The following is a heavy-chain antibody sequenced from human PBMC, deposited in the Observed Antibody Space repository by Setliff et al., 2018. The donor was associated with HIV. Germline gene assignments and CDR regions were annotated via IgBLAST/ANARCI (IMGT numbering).Heavy chain of an antibody. CDR3: ARSRAAGFDY. J-gene: IGHJ4*02. CDR2: ISHDGSNK. D-gene: IGHD6-13*01. CDR1: GFTFSSFA. V-gene: IGHV3-30*04. Sequence: PGGSLRLSCAASGFTFSSFAMHWVRQAPGKGLEGVAVISHDGSNKYYANSVKGRFTISRDNSKNTLYLQMNSLRAEDTAVYYCARSRAAGFDYWGQGTLVTVSS.